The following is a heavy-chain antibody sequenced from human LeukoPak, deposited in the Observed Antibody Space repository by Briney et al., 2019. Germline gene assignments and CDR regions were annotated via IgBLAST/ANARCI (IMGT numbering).Heavy chain of an antibody. CDR1: GFTFSSYA. J-gene: IGHJ5*02. CDR2: ISYDGSNK. V-gene: IGHV3-30-3*01. CDR3: ARDRYCSSTSCYNWFDP. Sequence: GRSLRLSCAASGFTFSSYAMHWVRQAPGKGLEWVAVISYDGSNKYYADSVKGRFTISRDNSKNTPYLQMNSLRAEDTAVYYCARDRYCSSTSCYNWFDPWGQGTLVTVSS. D-gene: IGHD2-2*01.